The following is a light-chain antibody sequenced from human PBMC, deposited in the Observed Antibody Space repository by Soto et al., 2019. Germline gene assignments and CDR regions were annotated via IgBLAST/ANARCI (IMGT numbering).Light chain of an antibody. CDR1: SADVGGYNF. Sequence: QSALTQPASVSGSPGQSITISCTGTSADVGGYNFVSWYQHHPGKAPKLMIYDVSNRPSGVSNRFSGSKSANTASLTISGLQAEDGADYYCSSYTSSRTHVVFGGGTKLTVL. V-gene: IGLV2-14*03. CDR3: SSYTSSRTHVV. J-gene: IGLJ2*01. CDR2: DVS.